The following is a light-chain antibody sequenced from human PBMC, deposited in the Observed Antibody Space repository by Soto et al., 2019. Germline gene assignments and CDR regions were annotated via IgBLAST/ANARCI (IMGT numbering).Light chain of an antibody. V-gene: IGLV2-14*01. CDR3: SSYTTSTTPV. J-gene: IGLJ3*02. CDR2: EVT. Sequence: QSVLTQPASVSRSPGQSVTFSCTGTTSDIGFSNFVSWYQQHPGKAPKLMIYEVTYRPSGVSDRFSGSKSGNTASLTISGLQAEDEAHYYCSSYTTSTTPVFGGGTKLTVL. CDR1: TSDIGFSNF.